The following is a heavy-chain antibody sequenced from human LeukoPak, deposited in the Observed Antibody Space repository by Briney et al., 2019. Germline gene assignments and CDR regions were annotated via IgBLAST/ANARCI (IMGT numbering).Heavy chain of an antibody. CDR1: GFTFSSYG. D-gene: IGHD6-19*01. CDR3: AKDFVAVAGGKVDC. CDR2: IRYDGNNK. Sequence: GGSLRLSCAASGFTFSSYGMHWVRQAPGKGLEWVAFIRYDGNNKYYADSVKGRFTISRDNSKNTLYLQMNSLRVEDTAVYYCAKDFVAVAGGKVDCWGQGTLVTVSS. J-gene: IGHJ4*02. V-gene: IGHV3-30*02.